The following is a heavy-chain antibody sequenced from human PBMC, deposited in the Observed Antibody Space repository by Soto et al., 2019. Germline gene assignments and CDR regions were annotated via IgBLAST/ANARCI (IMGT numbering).Heavy chain of an antibody. Sequence: SETVSLTCTVSGGSISSYYWSWMRQPSGKGLELIGRIYASGSTNHNPSLKSQVTMSVDTSRIQLCLKLSSVTAADTAVYYCARDHPPRFLGLEYFDPWGQGILVTVSS. J-gene: IGHJ5*02. V-gene: IGHV4-4*07. CDR2: IYASGST. CDR1: GGSISSYY. CDR3: ARDHPPRFLGLEYFDP. D-gene: IGHD3-3*01.